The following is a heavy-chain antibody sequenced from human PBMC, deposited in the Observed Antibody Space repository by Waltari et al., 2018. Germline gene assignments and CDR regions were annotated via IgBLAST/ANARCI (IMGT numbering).Heavy chain of an antibody. D-gene: IGHD4-4*01. CDR3: ARVHSNYYYGMDV. CDR2: IYYSGST. J-gene: IGHJ6*02. Sequence: VQLVESGGGLVKPGGSLRLSCAASGFTFSSYSMNWVRQAPGKGLEWIGYIYYSGSTNYNPSLKSRVTISVDTSKNQFSLKLSSVTAADTAVYYCARVHSNYYYGMDVWGQGTTVTVSS. CDR1: GFTFSSYS. V-gene: IGHV4-59*01.